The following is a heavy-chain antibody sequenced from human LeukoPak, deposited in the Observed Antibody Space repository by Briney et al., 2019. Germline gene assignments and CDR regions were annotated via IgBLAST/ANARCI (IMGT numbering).Heavy chain of an antibody. CDR1: GGSISSGDYY. D-gene: IGHD5-18*01. CDR3: ARWLQAYYYFDY. Sequence: PSETLSLTCIVSGGSISSGDYYWSWIRQPPGKGLEWIGYIYYSGSTYYNPSLKSRVTISVDTSKHQFSLKLSSVTAADTAVYYCARWLQAYYYFDYWGQGTLVTVSS. CDR2: IYYSGST. V-gene: IGHV4-30-4*01. J-gene: IGHJ4*02.